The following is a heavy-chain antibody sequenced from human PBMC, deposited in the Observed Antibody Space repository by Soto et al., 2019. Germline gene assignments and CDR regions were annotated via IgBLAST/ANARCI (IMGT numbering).Heavy chain of an antibody. D-gene: IGHD2-2*02. V-gene: IGHV1-2*04. CDR1: VYTFTCYY. J-gene: IGHJ6*02. CDR2: INPNSGGT. CDR3: ARGYCSSTSCYRPSYYYYGMDV. Sequence: XSVKVSCKASVYTFTCYYMHWVRQAPGQGLEWMGWINPNSGGTNYAQKFQGWVTMTRDTSISTAYMELSRLRSEDTAVYYCARGYCSSTSCYRPSYYYYGMDVWGQGPTVTVSS.